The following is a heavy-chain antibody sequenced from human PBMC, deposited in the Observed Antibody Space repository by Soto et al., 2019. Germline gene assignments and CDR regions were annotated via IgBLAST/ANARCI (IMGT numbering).Heavy chain of an antibody. V-gene: IGHV1-18*04. CDR2: ISGKNGNT. Sequence: VQQVQSGVEVKKPGASVKVSCKASGYTFISHGISWVRQAPGQGLEWMGWISGKNGNTNYAQKLQGRVTLTTDTSTSTAYMELRSLRSDDTAVYYCARVSSSIVVVPDYGMDVWGQGTTVTVSS. J-gene: IGHJ6*02. CDR1: GYTFISHG. CDR3: ARVSSSIVVVPDYGMDV. D-gene: IGHD2-15*01.